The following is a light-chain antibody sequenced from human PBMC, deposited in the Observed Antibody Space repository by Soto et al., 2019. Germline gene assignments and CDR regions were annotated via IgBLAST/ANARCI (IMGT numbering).Light chain of an antibody. Sequence: DTQMTQSPSSLSASVGDRVTITCQASQNINNYLNWYRQKPVRAPKLLIYDASNLEAGVPSRFRGSGSGTDFTFSISRLQPEDIATYYCQQYENLPTFGQGTRLEIK. CDR3: QQYENLPT. J-gene: IGKJ5*01. CDR1: QNINNY. CDR2: DAS. V-gene: IGKV1-33*01.